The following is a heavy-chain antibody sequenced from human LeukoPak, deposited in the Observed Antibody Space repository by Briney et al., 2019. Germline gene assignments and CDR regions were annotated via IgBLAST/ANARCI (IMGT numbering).Heavy chain of an antibody. CDR3: ARDLYSSATDLYSSAWTGAFDV. V-gene: IGHV1-2*02. CDR1: GYTFTGYY. Sequence: ASVKVSCKTSGYTFTGYYMFWVRQPPGQGLEWMAWINPNSGGTNYAQRFQGRVTLTRDTSIATAYMELSSLKSDDTAVYFCARDLYSSATDLYSSAWTGAFDVWGQGTMVTVSS. CDR2: INPNSGGT. D-gene: IGHD6-19*01. J-gene: IGHJ3*01.